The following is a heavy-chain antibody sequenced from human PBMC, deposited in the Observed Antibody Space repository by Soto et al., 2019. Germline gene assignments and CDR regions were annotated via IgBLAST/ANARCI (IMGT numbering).Heavy chain of an antibody. Sequence: EVQLLESGGGLVQPGGSLRLSCAASGFTFSNFAMNWVRQAPGRGLEWVSSISIGGVGTYYADSVKGRFAISRDDSKNTLYLQMISLRAEDTAVYYCAKKCITPHGTPYFDYWGQGILVTVSS. CDR1: GFTFSNFA. CDR3: AKKCITPHGTPYFDY. J-gene: IGHJ4*02. V-gene: IGHV3-23*01. CDR2: ISIGGVGT. D-gene: IGHD6-13*01.